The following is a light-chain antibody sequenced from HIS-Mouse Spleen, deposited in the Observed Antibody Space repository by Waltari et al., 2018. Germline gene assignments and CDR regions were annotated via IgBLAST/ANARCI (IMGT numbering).Light chain of an antibody. Sequence: QSALTQPASVSGSPGQSITIACTGTRSAVGSYTLVSWYQQHPGKAPKLMIYEGSKRPSGVSNRFSGSKSGNTASLTISGLQAEDEADYYCCSYAGSSTLVFGGGTKLTVL. J-gene: IGLJ2*01. CDR3: CSYAGSSTLV. CDR2: EGS. CDR1: RSAVGSYTL. V-gene: IGLV2-23*01.